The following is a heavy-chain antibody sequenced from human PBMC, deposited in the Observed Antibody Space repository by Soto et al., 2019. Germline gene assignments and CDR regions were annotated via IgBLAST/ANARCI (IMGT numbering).Heavy chain of an antibody. J-gene: IGHJ4*02. CDR3: ARARYFYDSSGLDY. CDR1: GYIFASYG. V-gene: IGHV1-3*01. D-gene: IGHD3-22*01. CDR2: INVGNSNT. Sequence: ASVKVSCKASGYIFASYGITWVRQAPGQRLEWMGWINVGNSNTKYSQKFQGRVTISRDTSASTAYMELSSLRSEDTSVYYCARARYFYDSSGLDYWGQGALVTVSS.